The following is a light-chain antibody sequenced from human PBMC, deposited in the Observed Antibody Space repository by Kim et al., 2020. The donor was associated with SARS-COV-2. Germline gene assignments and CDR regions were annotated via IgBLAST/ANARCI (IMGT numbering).Light chain of an antibody. Sequence: RQRVTISCSGSSSNIGNNAVNWYQQLPGKAPQLLIYYDDLLPSGVSDRFSGSKSGTSASLAISGLQSDDEADYFCAWDDSLNGHVVFGGGTQLTVL. CDR2: YDD. V-gene: IGLV1-36*01. CDR1: SSNIGNNA. J-gene: IGLJ2*01. CDR3: AWDDSLNGHVV.